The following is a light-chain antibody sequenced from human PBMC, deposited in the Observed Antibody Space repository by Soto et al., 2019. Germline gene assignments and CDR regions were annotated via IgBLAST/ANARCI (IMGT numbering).Light chain of an antibody. J-gene: IGLJ1*01. Sequence: QSVLTQPPSASGSPGQSVTISCTGTSSDVGGYNFVSWYLQHPGKAPKLMIYEVTKRPSGVPYRFSGSKSGNTASLTVSGLQAEDEADYYCSSYTSSSTPVFGTGTKVTVL. V-gene: IGLV2-8*01. CDR1: SSDVGGYNF. CDR3: SSYTSSSTPV. CDR2: EVT.